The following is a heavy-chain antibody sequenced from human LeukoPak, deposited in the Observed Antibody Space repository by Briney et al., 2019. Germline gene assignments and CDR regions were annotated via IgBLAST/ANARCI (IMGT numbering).Heavy chain of an antibody. CDR1: GFTFSDYY. CDR3: ATLPGGYSYGFRYYYYMDV. Sequence: GGSLRLSCAASGFTFSDYYMSWIRQAPGKGLEWVSYISSSGSTIYYADSVKGRFTISRDNAKNSLYLQMNSLRAEDTAVYYCATLPGGYSYGFRYYYYMDVWGKGTTVTVSS. CDR2: ISSSGSTI. D-gene: IGHD5-18*01. V-gene: IGHV3-11*01. J-gene: IGHJ6*03.